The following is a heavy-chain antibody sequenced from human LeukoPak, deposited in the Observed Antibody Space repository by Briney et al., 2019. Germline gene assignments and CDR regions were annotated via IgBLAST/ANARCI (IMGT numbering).Heavy chain of an antibody. J-gene: IGHJ6*03. CDR2: ISYDGSNK. Sequence: PGGSLRLSCAASGFTFSSYAMHWVRQAPGKGLEWVAVISYDGSNKYYADSVKGRFTISRDNSKNTLYLQMNSLRAEDTAVYYCARAGVVVPPYYYYYMDVWGKGTTVTVSS. CDR1: GFTFSSYA. D-gene: IGHD2-2*01. V-gene: IGHV3-30-3*01. CDR3: ARAGVVVPPYYYYYMDV.